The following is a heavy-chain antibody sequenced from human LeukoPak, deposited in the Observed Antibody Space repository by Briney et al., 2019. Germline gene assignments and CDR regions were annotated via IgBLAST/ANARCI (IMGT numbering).Heavy chain of an antibody. CDR1: GFTFSGSA. Sequence: PGGSLRLSCAASGFTFSGSAMHWVRQASGKGLEWVGRIRSKANSYATAYAASVKGRFTISRDDSKNTAYLQMNSLKTEDAAVYYCALNYYDSSGYFYWGQGTLVTVSS. CDR2: IRSKANSYAT. V-gene: IGHV3-73*01. D-gene: IGHD3-22*01. CDR3: ALNYYDSSGYFY. J-gene: IGHJ4*02.